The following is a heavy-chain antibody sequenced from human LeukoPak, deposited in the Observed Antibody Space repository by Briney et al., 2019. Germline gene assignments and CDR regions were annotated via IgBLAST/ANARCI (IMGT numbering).Heavy chain of an antibody. CDR2: IRSKDNKYAT. CDR1: GFSFSGSA. Sequence: GGSLRLSCAVSGFSFSGSAIPWVRQASGKGLEWVARIRSKDNKYATSYTESVKGRFTISRDDSKSTAYLQMNSLKVEDTAIYYCTAGSPCRGDCYRNLDFWGQGSLVTVSS. V-gene: IGHV3-73*01. CDR3: TAGSPCRGDCYRNLDF. D-gene: IGHD2-21*02. J-gene: IGHJ4*02.